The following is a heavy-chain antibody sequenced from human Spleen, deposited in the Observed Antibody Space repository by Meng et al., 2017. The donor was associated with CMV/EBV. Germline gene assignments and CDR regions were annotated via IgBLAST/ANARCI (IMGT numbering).Heavy chain of an antibody. J-gene: IGHJ5*02. CDR3: AKDLGPVVGATDT. CDR1: GFTFSSYA. CDR2: ISASGGSS. V-gene: IGHV3-23*01. Sequence: GESLKISCAASGFTFSSYAMSWVRQAPGKGLEWVSTISASGGSSYYADSVKGRFTISRDNSKNSLYLQMNSLRAEDTAVYYCAKDLGPVVGATDTWGRGTLVTVSS. D-gene: IGHD1-26*01.